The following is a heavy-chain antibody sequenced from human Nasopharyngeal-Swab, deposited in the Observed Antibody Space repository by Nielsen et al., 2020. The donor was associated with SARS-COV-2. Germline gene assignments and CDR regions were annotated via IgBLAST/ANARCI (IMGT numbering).Heavy chain of an antibody. J-gene: IGHJ4*02. CDR3: AKDLRGPYFF. Sequence: ESLKISCVVSGYSFRTYGMSLVRPAPGKGLEWVAAIVGRGCFSGSGGSTYYADSVKGRFTISRDNSKNTLSLQMSSLRAEDTAVYYCAKDLRGPYFFWGQGTLVTVSS. V-gene: IGHV3-23*01. D-gene: IGHD2/OR15-2a*01. CDR1: GYSFRTYG. CDR2: IVGRGCFSGSGGST.